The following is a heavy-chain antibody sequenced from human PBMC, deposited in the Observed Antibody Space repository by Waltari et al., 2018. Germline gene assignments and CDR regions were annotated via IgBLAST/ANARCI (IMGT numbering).Heavy chain of an antibody. CDR2: ISYDGSNK. CDR1: GFPFSSYG. J-gene: IGHJ6*02. CDR3: AKDGWSSGWRLYYGMDV. V-gene: IGHV3-30*18. D-gene: IGHD6-19*01. Sequence: QGQLVESGGGVVQPGRSLRLSCAASGFPFSSYGMHWVRQAPDKGLEWVAVISYDGSNKYYADSVKGRFTISRDNSKNTLYLQMNSLRAEDTAVYYCAKDGWSSGWRLYYGMDVWGQGTTVTVSS.